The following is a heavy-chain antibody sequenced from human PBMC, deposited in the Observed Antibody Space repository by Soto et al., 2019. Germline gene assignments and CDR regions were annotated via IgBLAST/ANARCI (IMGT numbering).Heavy chain of an antibody. CDR2: IYYSGST. V-gene: IGHV4-30-4*01. Sequence: PSEILSLTWTVSSGSISGGDYYWSWIRQPPGKGLEWIGYIYYSGSTYYNPSLKSRVTISVDTSKNQFSLKLSSVTAADTAVYYCVLREYPQMDVWGQGTTVTVSS. CDR3: VLREYPQMDV. D-gene: IGHD2-15*01. J-gene: IGHJ6*02. CDR1: SGSISGGDYY.